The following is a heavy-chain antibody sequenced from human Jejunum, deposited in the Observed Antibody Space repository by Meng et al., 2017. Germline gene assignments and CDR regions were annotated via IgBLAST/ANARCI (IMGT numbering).Heavy chain of an antibody. Sequence: QVQLQQWGEGLWKPSDTLSLTCAVYGASLSAYYWNWIRQSPVKGLEWIGEISHSGSTNYNPSLMSRVTISLDTSKNQFSLNLTSVTAADTAVYYCVRGSEVPFDIWGQGTMVTVSS. CDR2: ISHSGST. CDR3: VRGSEVPFDI. V-gene: IGHV4-34*01. J-gene: IGHJ3*02. CDR1: GASLSAYY.